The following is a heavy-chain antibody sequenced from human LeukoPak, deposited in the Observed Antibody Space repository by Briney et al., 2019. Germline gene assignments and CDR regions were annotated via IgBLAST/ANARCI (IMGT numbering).Heavy chain of an antibody. D-gene: IGHD3-10*01. CDR3: ARARGQSGVDY. V-gene: IGHV4-4*07. CDR1: GGSINGYY. CDR2: LSTSGTT. J-gene: IGHJ4*02. Sequence: SETLSLTCTVSGGSINGYYWNWVRQPAGKGLEWIGRLSTSGTTNYNPSLKSRVTMSVDTSKNQFSLNLTSVTAADTAVYYCARARGQSGVDYWGQGTLVTVSS.